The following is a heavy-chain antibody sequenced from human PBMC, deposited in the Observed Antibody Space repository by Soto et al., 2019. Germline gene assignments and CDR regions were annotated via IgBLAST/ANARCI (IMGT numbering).Heavy chain of an antibody. J-gene: IGHJ4*02. CDR3: ARYSNSFAY. Sequence: SETLSLTCTVSGGSISSDYWSWIRQPPGKGLEWIGHIFYSGSTNYNPSLKSRVTISVDTSKNQFSVKLSSVTAADTAVYYCARYSNSFAYWGQGILVTVSS. CDR2: IFYSGST. V-gene: IGHV4-59*08. D-gene: IGHD4-4*01. CDR1: GGSISSDY.